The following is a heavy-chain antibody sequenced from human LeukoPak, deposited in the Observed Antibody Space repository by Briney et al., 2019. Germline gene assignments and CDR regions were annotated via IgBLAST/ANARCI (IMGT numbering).Heavy chain of an antibody. Sequence: PGGSLRLSCAASGFTFRRYGMSWVRQAPGKGLEWVSGIKGNGDNTYYVDSVKGRFTISRDNSKNTLYLQMNSLRAEDTAVYYCAKDLRQQLDSPRTSNDAFDVWGRGTMVTVSS. J-gene: IGHJ3*01. V-gene: IGHV3-23*01. CDR1: GFTFRRYG. CDR2: IKGNGDNT. D-gene: IGHD6-13*01. CDR3: AKDLRQQLDSPRTSNDAFDV.